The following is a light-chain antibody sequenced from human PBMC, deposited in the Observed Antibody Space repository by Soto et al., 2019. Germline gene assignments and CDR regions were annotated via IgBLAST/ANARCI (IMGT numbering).Light chain of an antibody. Sequence: QSVLTQPPSATGTPGQRLTISCSGSSSNIGSNTVNWYQQLPGTAPKLLIYSNNQRPSGVPDRFAGSKSGTSASLAISGLQAEDEADYYCAAWDDSLNVLFGGGINLT. J-gene: IGLJ2*01. CDR3: AAWDDSLNVL. V-gene: IGLV1-44*01. CDR1: SSNIGSNT. CDR2: SNN.